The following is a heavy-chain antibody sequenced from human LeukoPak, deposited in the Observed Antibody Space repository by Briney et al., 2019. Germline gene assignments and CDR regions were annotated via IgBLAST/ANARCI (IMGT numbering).Heavy chain of an antibody. D-gene: IGHD5-12*01. V-gene: IGHV1-3*01. J-gene: IGHJ4*02. CDR2: IHGGNGNT. CDR3: AKDPGPRVPGGFVYDS. Sequence: ASVKVSCKASGYTFTDYAIHWVRQAPGQSLEWMGWIHGGNGNTKYSQKFQGRVTITRDTSATTAHMELSSLTSEDTAVYYCAKDPGPRVPGGFVYDSWGQGTLVTVSS. CDR1: GYTFTDYA.